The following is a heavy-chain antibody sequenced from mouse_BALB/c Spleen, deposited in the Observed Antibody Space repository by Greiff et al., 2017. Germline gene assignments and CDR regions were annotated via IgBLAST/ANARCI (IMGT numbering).Heavy chain of an antibody. CDR2: IDPFNGGT. Sequence: EVQLQQSGPELMKPGASVKISCKASGYSFTSYYMHWVKQSHGKSLEWIGYIDPFNGGTSYNQKFKGKATLTVDKSSSTAYMHLSSLTSEDSAVYYCAMGYYGSSYVDYYAMDYWGQGTSVTVSS. V-gene: IGHV1S135*01. CDR1: GYSFTSYY. D-gene: IGHD1-1*01. J-gene: IGHJ4*01. CDR3: AMGYYGSSYVDYYAMDY.